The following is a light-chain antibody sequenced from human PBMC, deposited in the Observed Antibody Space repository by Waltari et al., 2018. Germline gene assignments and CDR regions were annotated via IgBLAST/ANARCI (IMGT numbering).Light chain of an antibody. Sequence: QSVLTQPPSVSGAPGQWVTISCTGSSSNIGTGYDVHWYQHLPGTAPKLLIYGNTKRPSGVPDRVSGSKSGTSGYLAITGLQAEDEADYFCQSYDSTLNVVVFGGGTKLTVL. V-gene: IGLV1-40*01. CDR1: SSNIGTGYD. CDR2: GNT. CDR3: QSYDSTLNVVV. J-gene: IGLJ2*01.